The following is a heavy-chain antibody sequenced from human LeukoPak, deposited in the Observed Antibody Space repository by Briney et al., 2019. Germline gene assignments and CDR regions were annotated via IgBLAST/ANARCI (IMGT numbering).Heavy chain of an antibody. CDR1: GGTFSSYA. V-gene: IGHV1-69*13. CDR3: ARAPDYYDSSGYMYYFDY. CDR2: IIPIFGTA. Sequence: ASVKVSCKASGGTFSSYAIIWVRQAPGQGLEWMGGIIPIFGTANYAQKFQGRVTITADESTSTAYMELSSLRSEDTAVYYCARAPDYYDSSGYMYYFDYWGQGTLVTVSS. D-gene: IGHD3-22*01. J-gene: IGHJ4*02.